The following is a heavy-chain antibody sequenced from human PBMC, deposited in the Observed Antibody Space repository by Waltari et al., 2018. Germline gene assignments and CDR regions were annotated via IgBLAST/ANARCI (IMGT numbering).Heavy chain of an antibody. CDR3: AKGGRYFDWGDAFDI. CDR2: ISWYGGST. D-gene: IGHD3-9*01. V-gene: IGHV3-43*01. Sequence: QAPGKGLEWVSLISWYGGSTYYADSVKGRFTISRDNSKNSLYLQMNSLRTEDTALYYCAKGGRYFDWGDAFDIWGQGTMVNVSS. J-gene: IGHJ3*02.